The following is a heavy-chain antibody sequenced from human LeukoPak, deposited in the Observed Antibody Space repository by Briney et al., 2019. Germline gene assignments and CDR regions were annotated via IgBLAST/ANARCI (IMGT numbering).Heavy chain of an antibody. V-gene: IGHV3-23*01. CDR1: GFTFTSYG. J-gene: IGHJ4*02. CDR3: AKLKGSSWYGAGDY. CDR2: ITGSGGST. Sequence: GGSLRVSCAASGFTFTSYGMSWVRQAPGKGREGVSTITGSGGSTYYADSVKGRFTISRDNSKNTLFLQMNSLRAEDTAIYYCAKLKGSSWYGAGDYWGQGTLVTVSS. D-gene: IGHD6-13*01.